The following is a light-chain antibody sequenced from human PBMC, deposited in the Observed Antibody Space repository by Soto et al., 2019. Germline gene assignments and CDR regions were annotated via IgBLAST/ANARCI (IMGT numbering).Light chain of an antibody. CDR2: AAS. Sequence: DSQMTHSRSSRSASVGVTVTITCRASQSISSYLNWYQQKPGKAPKLLIYAASSLQSGVPSRFSGSGSGTDFTLTISSLQPEDFATYYCQQSYSTPPRTCGPGPKVDIK. V-gene: IGKV1-39*01. CDR1: QSISSY. CDR3: QQSYSTPPRT. J-gene: IGKJ1*01.